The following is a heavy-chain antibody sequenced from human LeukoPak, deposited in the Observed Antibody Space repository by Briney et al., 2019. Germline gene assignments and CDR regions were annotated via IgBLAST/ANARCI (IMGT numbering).Heavy chain of an antibody. D-gene: IGHD3-10*01. Sequence: SETLSLTCAVSGGSISIGGYSWSWIRQPPGKGLEWIGYIYHSGSTYYNPSLKSRVTISVDRSKNQFSLKLSSVTAADTAVYYCARGNGSGMEHWFDPWGQGTLVTVSS. J-gene: IGHJ5*02. V-gene: IGHV4-30-2*01. CDR2: IYHSGST. CDR1: GGSISIGGYS. CDR3: ARGNGSGMEHWFDP.